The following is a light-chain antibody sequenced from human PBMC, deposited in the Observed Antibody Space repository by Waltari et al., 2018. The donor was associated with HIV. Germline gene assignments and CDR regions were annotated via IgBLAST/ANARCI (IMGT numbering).Light chain of an antibody. Sequence: QSVLTQPPSASGTPGQRVTISCSGSSSNIGSNTVHWYQPLPGTAPNLLIYRNTPRPSGVPDRFAGSKAGTSASLAISGLQSEDEADYYCAAWDDSLNGVVFGGGTKLTVL. CDR2: RNT. CDR3: AAWDDSLNGVV. CDR1: SSNIGSNT. V-gene: IGLV1-44*01. J-gene: IGLJ2*01.